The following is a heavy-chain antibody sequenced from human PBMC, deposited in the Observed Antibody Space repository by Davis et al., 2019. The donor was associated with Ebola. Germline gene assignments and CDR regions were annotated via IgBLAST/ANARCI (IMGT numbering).Heavy chain of an antibody. D-gene: IGHD5-12*01. V-gene: IGHV1-69*13. CDR2: IIPIFGTA. Sequence: SVKVSCKASGYTFTSYDINWVRQAPGQGLEWMGGIIPIFGTANYAQKFQGRVTITADESTSTAYMELSSLRSEDTAVYYCAREAWLRDPGDYYYGMDVWGQGTTVTVSS. CDR3: AREAWLRDPGDYYYGMDV. J-gene: IGHJ6*02. CDR1: GYTFTSYD.